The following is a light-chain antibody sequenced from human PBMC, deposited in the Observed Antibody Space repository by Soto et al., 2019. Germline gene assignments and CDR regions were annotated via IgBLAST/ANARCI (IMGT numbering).Light chain of an antibody. CDR3: QQYDSYSWT. CDR2: DAS. V-gene: IGKV1-5*01. Sequence: EIRMTQSASTLSAFVGDRVNIXCRSSQSFSSWLDWYQQKPGKAPKLLIYDASSLESGGPSRFSGSGSVTEFTRTISSLQTDDFATYYGQQYDSYSWTFGQGTKVDIK. CDR1: QSFSSW. J-gene: IGKJ1*01.